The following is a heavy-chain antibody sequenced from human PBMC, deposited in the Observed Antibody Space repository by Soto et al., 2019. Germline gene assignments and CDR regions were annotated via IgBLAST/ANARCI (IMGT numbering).Heavy chain of an antibody. J-gene: IGHJ6*02. Sequence: QVQLVESGGGVVQPGRSLRLSCAASGFTFSSYAMHWVRQAPGKGLEWVAVISYDGSNKYYADSVKGRFTISRDNYTNKPYLQMKSLRAEDDAVFYCSRDLVAMVRRVIQKPLPLPYYYYGMDVWGQGTTVTVSS. CDR2: ISYDGSNK. CDR3: SRDLVAMVRRVIQKPLPLPYYYYGMDV. V-gene: IGHV3-30-3*01. CDR1: GFTFSSYA. D-gene: IGHD3-10*01.